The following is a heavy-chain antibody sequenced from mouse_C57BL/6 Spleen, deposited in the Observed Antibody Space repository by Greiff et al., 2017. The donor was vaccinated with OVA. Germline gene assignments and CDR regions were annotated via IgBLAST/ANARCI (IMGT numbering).Heavy chain of an antibody. CDR1: GFTFTDYY. CDR2: IRPTANGYTT. Sequence: EVQLVESGGGLVQPGGSLSLSCAASGFTFTDYYMSWVRQPPGTALEWFGFIRPTANGYTTDYSASVKGRFTISRANSQSILYLQKKALRAEDSATYYGARSKYYGTYFDYWGQGTTLTVSS. D-gene: IGHD1-1*01. J-gene: IGHJ2*01. V-gene: IGHV7-3*01. CDR3: ARSKYYGTYFDY.